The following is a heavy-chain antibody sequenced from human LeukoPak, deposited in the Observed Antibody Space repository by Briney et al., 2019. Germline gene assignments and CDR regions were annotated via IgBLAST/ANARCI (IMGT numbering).Heavy chain of an antibody. Sequence: GGSLRLSCAASGFTFSSYAMSWVRQAPGKGLEWVSGISCSSSSTCYADSVKGRFTISRDNSKNTLYLQVNSLRAEDTAVYYCAKALYSSSPYYMDVWGKGTTVTVSS. CDR3: AKALYSSSPYYMDV. V-gene: IGHV3-23*01. D-gene: IGHD6-6*01. CDR2: ISCSSSST. J-gene: IGHJ6*03. CDR1: GFTFSSYA.